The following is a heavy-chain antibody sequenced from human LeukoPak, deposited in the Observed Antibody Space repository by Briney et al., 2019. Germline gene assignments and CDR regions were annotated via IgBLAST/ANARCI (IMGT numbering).Heavy chain of an antibody. CDR1: GFTFSSYA. V-gene: IGHV3-48*02. D-gene: IGHD3-10*01. J-gene: IGHJ5*02. CDR2: ISSSSSTI. CDR3: AREDGSGSYYKENWFDP. Sequence: PGGSLRLSCAASGFTFSSYAMSWVRQAPGKGPEWVSYISSSSSTIYYADSVKGRFTISRDNAKNSLYLQMNSLRDEDTAVYYCAREDGSGSYYKENWFDPWGQGTLVTVSS.